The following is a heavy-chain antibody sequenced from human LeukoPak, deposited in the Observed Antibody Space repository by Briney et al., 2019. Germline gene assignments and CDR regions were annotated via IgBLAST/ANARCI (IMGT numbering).Heavy chain of an antibody. CDR1: GFTFSSYA. J-gene: IGHJ3*02. CDR2: ISSNGGST. D-gene: IGHD6-19*01. CDR3: ARAQQWLVKGAFDI. V-gene: IGHV3-64*01. Sequence: PGRSLRLSCAASGFTFSSYAMHWVRQAPGKGLEYVSAISSNGGSTYYANSVKGRFTISRDNSKNTLYLQMGSLRAEDMAVYYCARAQQWLVKGAFDIWGQGTMVTVSS.